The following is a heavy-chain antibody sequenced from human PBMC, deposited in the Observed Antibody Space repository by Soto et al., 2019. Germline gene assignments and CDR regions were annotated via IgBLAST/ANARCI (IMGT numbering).Heavy chain of an antibody. Sequence: QVQLVQSGAEVKKPGSSVKVSCKASGGTFSTYPINWVRQAPGQGLEYMGGIIPKFGTTNYAQKFRGTVTITADESTRTAYMELNNLRSEDTAVYYGASGASNSTGWYIWFDPWGQGTLVTVSS. CDR2: IIPKFGTT. V-gene: IGHV1-69*01. CDR3: ASGASNSTGWYIWFDP. J-gene: IGHJ5*02. D-gene: IGHD6-19*01. CDR1: GGTFSTYP.